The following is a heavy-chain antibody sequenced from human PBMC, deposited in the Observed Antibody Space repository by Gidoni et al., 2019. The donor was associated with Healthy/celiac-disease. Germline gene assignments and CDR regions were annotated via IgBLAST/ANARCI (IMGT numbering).Heavy chain of an antibody. CDR1: GYTFTGYY. D-gene: IGHD3-3*01. CDR3: ARAKDYDFWSGYPYFDY. V-gene: IGHV1-2*06. CDR2: INPNSGCT. J-gene: IGHJ4*02. Sequence: QVQLVQSGAEVKKPGASVKVSCKASGYTFTGYYMHWVRQAPGQGLEWMGRINPNSGCTNYAQKFQGRVTMTRDTSISTAYMELSRLRSDDTAVYYCARAKDYDFWSGYPYFDYWGQGTLVTVSS.